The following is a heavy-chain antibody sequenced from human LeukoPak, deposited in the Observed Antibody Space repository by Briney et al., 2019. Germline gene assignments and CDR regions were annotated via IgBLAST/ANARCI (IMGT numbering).Heavy chain of an antibody. Sequence: GGSLRLSCAASGFPFSGYTMTWLRQGPGKGLEWVPSLTGAGDTTYYTDSVKGRFTISRDNSKQTVDLQMSGLRVEDTAVYFCAKGGFWTTHNAFDVWGQGTKVTVSS. J-gene: IGHJ3*01. CDR1: GFPFSGYT. V-gene: IGHV3-23*01. D-gene: IGHD3/OR15-3a*01. CDR3: AKGGFWTTHNAFDV. CDR2: LTGAGDTT.